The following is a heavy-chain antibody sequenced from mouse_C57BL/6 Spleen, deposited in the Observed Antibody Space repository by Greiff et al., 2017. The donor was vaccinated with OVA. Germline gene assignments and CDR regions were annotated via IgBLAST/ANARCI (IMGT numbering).Heavy chain of an antibody. CDR3: ASIYYGNYSAWFAY. CDR2: IDPSDSYT. D-gene: IGHD2-1*01. J-gene: IGHJ3*01. V-gene: IGHV1-69*01. Sequence: QVQLQQPGAELVMPGASVKLSCKASGYTFTSYWMHWVKQRPGQGLEWIGEIDPSDSYTNYNQKFKGKSTLTVDKSSSTAYMQLSSLPSEDSAVYYCASIYYGNYSAWFAYWGQGTLVTVSA. CDR1: GYTFTSYW.